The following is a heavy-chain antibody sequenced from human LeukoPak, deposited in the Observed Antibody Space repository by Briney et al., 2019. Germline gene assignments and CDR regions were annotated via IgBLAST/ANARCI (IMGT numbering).Heavy chain of an antibody. CDR3: ARDQSVRLLQTSSTYFKHVFAI. CDR2: ISAYNGNT. Sequence: GASVKVSCKTSGYTFTNYGISWERQAPGPGLQSMGWISAYNGNTNYAQKVQGRVTMTTDTSTSTAYMELRSLRFDDTAVYYCARDQSVRLLQTSSTYFKHVFAIWGQGSMVTVSS. J-gene: IGHJ3*02. D-gene: IGHD6-13*01. CDR1: GYTFTNYG. V-gene: IGHV1-18*01.